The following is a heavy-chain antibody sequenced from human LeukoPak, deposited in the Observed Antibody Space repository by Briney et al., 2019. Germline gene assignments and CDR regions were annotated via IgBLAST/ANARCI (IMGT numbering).Heavy chain of an antibody. Sequence: GASVKLSCNSSVGTFSIYAISWVRQAPGQGLEWMGVITPNFGTANYSHKFQGRITITAEKTTSTASMELSSLRSEDTAVYYCARGVSWVQPAFAYWGQGTLVTVS. CDR3: ARGVSWVQPAFAY. V-gene: IGHV1-69*06. CDR2: ITPNFGTA. J-gene: IGHJ4*02. CDR1: VGTFSIYA. D-gene: IGHD5-18*01.